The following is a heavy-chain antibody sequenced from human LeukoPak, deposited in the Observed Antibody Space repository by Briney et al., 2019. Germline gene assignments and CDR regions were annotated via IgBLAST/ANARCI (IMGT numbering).Heavy chain of an antibody. V-gene: IGHV3-66*01. CDR1: GFTVSSNY. Sequence: GGSLRLSCAASGFTVSSNYMSWVRQAPGKGLEWGSVIYSGGSTYYADSVKGRFTISRDNSKNTLYLQMNSLRAEDTAVYYCARIKYGSGTYYFDYWGQGTLVTVSS. J-gene: IGHJ4*02. CDR2: IYSGGST. D-gene: IGHD3-10*01. CDR3: ARIKYGSGTYYFDY.